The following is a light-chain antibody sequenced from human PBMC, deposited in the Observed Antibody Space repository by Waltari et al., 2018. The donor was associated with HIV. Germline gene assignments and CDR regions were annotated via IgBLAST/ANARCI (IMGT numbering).Light chain of an antibody. V-gene: IGLV2-8*01. CDR1: SSDVGAYKP. CDR2: EVS. CDR3: TSYAGNNLI. Sequence: QSALTQPPSASGSPGQSVTISCAGTSSDVGAYKPVSWYQHHTAKAHKLLISEVSKRPSGVTDRFSGSKSGNTASLNVSGLQAEDEADYYCTSYAGNNLIFGGGTKMTVL. J-gene: IGLJ2*01.